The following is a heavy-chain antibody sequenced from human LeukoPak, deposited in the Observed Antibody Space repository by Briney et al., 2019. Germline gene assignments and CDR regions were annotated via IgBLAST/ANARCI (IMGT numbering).Heavy chain of an antibody. CDR2: INSDGSST. V-gene: IGHV3-74*01. Sequence: GGSLRLSRAASGFTFSSYWMHWVRQAPGKGLVWVSRINSDGSSTAYADSVKGRFTISRDNAKNTLYLQMNSLRVEDTAVYYCGRALGSPLDYWGQGTLVTVSS. CDR1: GFTFSSYW. D-gene: IGHD1-26*01. CDR3: GRALGSPLDY. J-gene: IGHJ4*02.